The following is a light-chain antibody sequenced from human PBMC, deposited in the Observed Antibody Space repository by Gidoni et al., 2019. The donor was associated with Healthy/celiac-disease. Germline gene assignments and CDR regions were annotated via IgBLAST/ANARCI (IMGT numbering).Light chain of an antibody. J-gene: IGKJ2*03. V-gene: IGKV6-21*01. CDR3: HQSSSLPYS. CDR2: YAS. Sequence: EIVLTQSPDFQSVTPKEKVTITCRVSQKPDQSPKLLIKYASQSFSGVPSRFSGSGSGTDFTLTINSLEAEDAATYYCHQSSSLPYSFGQGTKLEIK. CDR1: Q.